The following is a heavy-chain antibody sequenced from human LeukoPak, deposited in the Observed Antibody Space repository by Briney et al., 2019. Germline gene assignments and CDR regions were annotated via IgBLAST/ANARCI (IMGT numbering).Heavy chain of an antibody. CDR3: ARDRMGRGDWFDP. J-gene: IGHJ5*02. Sequence: ASVKVSCKASGYTFTGYYMHWVRQAPGQGLEWMGWINPNSGGTNYAQKFQGRVTMTRDTSISTAYMELSRLRSDATAVYYCARDRMGRGDWFDPWGQGTLGTVSS. CDR1: GYTFTGYY. CDR2: INPNSGGT. D-gene: IGHD2-8*01. V-gene: IGHV1-2*02.